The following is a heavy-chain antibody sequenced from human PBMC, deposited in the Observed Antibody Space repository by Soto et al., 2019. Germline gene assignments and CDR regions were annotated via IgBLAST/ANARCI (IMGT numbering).Heavy chain of an antibody. Sequence: GGSLRLSCAASGFTFSNAWMSWVRQAPGKGLEWVGRIKSKTDGGTTDYAAPVKGRFTISRDDSKNTLYLQMNSLKTEDTAVYYCPTDIATMIVVVCWGQGTLVTVSS. V-gene: IGHV3-15*01. CDR2: IKSKTDGGTT. CDR1: GFTFSNAW. D-gene: IGHD3-22*01. J-gene: IGHJ4*02. CDR3: PTDIATMIVVVC.